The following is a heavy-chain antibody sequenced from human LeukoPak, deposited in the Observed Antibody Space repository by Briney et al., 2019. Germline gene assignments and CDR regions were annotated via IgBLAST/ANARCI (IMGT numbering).Heavy chain of an antibody. CDR2: IKSDGST. V-gene: IGHV3-74*01. J-gene: IGHJ1*01. CDR1: GFTFSSYW. D-gene: IGHD3-22*01. Sequence: GGSLRLSCAASGFTFSSYWMHWVRQAPGKGRVWVSRIKSDGSTNYADSVKGRFTISRDNAKSTVSLQMNSLRAEDTGVYYCARAPSEIGGYYPEYFRHWGQGTLVTVSS. CDR3: ARAPSEIGGYYPEYFRH.